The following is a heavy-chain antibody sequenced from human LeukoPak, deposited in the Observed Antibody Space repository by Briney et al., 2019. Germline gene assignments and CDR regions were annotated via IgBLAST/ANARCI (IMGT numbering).Heavy chain of an antibody. Sequence: GGSLSLSCAASGFTLSSYSMNWVRRAPGKGLEWVSYISVSSSTIYYVDSVKGRFTISRDNAKNSLYLQMNSLRDEDTAVYYCARVKGVRAAPIDYWGQRTLVTVST. D-gene: IGHD1-26*01. CDR2: ISVSSSTI. V-gene: IGHV3-48*02. J-gene: IGHJ4*02. CDR3: ARVKGVRAAPIDY. CDR1: GFTLSSYS.